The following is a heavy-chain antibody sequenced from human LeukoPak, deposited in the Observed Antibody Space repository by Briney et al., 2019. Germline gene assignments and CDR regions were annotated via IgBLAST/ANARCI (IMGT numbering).Heavy chain of an antibody. Sequence: GGSLRLSCAASGFTFGDYAMHWVRQAPGRGLEWVSGITWNSRNIGYADSVKGRFTISRDNAKNFLYLQMNGLKAEDTALYYCAKRSGGRSAATNSDYYYAMDVWGQGTTVTVSS. J-gene: IGHJ6*02. V-gene: IGHV3-9*01. CDR2: ITWNSRNI. D-gene: IGHD3-10*01. CDR3: AKRSGGRSAATNSDYYYAMDV. CDR1: GFTFGDYA.